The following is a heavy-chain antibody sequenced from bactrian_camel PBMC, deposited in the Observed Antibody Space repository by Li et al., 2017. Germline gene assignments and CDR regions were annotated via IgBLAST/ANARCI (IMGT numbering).Heavy chain of an antibody. CDR1: GITYTKYC. CDR2: MDRGASIT. D-gene: IGHD1*01. V-gene: IGHV3S25*01. Sequence: QLVESGGGSVQSGGSLRLSCTASGITYTKYCMAWFRQAPGKGPEWVAFMDRGASITYADSVKGRFTISRDNAKNTVYLQMDSLKPEDTAMYYCVRAVRLATIMDVAWGAMDTWGKGTQVTVS. J-gene: IGHJ7*01.